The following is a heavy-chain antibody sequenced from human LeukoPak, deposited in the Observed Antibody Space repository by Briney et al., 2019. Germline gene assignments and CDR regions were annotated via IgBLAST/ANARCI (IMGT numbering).Heavy chain of an antibody. CDR1: GGTFSSYA. CDR3: ARQRVPAATYYFDY. J-gene: IGHJ4*02. CDR2: ITPIFGTA. Sequence: SVKVSCKASGGTFSSYAISWVRQAPGQGLEWMGGITPIFGTANYAQKFQGRVTITADESTSTAYMELSSLRSEDTAVYYCARQRVPAATYYFDYWGQGTLVTVSS. V-gene: IGHV1-69*01. D-gene: IGHD2-2*01.